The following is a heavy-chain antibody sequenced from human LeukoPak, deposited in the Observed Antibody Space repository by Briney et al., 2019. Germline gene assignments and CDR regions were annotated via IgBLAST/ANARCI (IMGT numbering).Heavy chain of an antibody. J-gene: IGHJ4*02. CDR2: IIPIFGIA. CDR3: AREGGYDSFDY. V-gene: IGHV1-69*13. CDR1: GGTFSSYA. Sequence: SVKVSCRASGGTFSSYAISWVRQAPGQGLEWMGGIIPIFGIANYAQKFQGRVTITADESTSTAYMELSSLRSEDTAVYYCAREGGYDSFDYWGQGTLVTVSS. D-gene: IGHD5-12*01.